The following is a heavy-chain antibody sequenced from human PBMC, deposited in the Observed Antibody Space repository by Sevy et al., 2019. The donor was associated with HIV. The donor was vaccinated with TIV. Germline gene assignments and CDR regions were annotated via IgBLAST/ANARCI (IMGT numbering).Heavy chain of an antibody. V-gene: IGHV3-7*01. Sequence: GGSLRLSCAASGFTFNSYWMSWVRQAPGKGLEWVANIKQDGSEKYYVCSVKGRFTISRDNSQNSLFLQMNTLRAEDTAVYYCAREGSPYDTYYYYYGMDVWGQGTTVTVSS. D-gene: IGHD5-12*01. CDR3: AREGSPYDTYYYYYGMDV. CDR1: GFTFNSYW. CDR2: IKQDGSEK. J-gene: IGHJ6*02.